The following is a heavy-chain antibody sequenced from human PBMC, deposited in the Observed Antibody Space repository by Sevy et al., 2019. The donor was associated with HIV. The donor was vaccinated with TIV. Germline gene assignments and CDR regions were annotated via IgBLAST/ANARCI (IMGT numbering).Heavy chain of an antibody. CDR2: RSYDGSNR. CDR3: ALERLYSNVAEYFQN. D-gene: IGHD1-1*01. CDR1: GFTFTYYS. Sequence: GGSLRLSCAASGFTFTYYSMHWVRQAPGKGLEWVASRSYDGSNRDYADSVQGRFTISRDNSKNSLFLQMNSLRAEDTAVYYCALERLYSNVAEYFQNWGQGTLVIVSS. V-gene: IGHV3-30-3*01. J-gene: IGHJ1*01.